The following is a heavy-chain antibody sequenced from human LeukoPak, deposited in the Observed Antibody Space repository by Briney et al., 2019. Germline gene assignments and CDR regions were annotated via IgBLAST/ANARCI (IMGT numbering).Heavy chain of an antibody. CDR1: GYSFTGNY. CDR3: ARFGELKFDY. Sequence: GASVKVSCKASGYSFTGNYIHWVRQAPGQGLEWMGWISPNSGATKYAQNFQGRVTMTRDTSTSTVYMELSSLRSEDTAVYYCARFGELKFDYWGQGTLVTVSS. CDR2: ISPNSGAT. J-gene: IGHJ4*02. V-gene: IGHV1-2*02. D-gene: IGHD3-10*01.